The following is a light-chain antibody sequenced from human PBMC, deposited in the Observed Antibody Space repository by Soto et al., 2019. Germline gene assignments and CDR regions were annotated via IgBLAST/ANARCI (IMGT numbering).Light chain of an antibody. CDR3: QQYGSSPLFT. CDR2: GAS. J-gene: IGKJ3*01. CDR1: QSVSSSY. Sequence: EIVLTQSPGTLSLSPGERATLSCRASQSVSSSYLAWYHQKPGQAPRLLIYGASSRATGIPDRFSGSGSGKDFPLTISRLEPEDFAVYYCQQYGSSPLFTFGPGTKVDIK. V-gene: IGKV3-20*01.